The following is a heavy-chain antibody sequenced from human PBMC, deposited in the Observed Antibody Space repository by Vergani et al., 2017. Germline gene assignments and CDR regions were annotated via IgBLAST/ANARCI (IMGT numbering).Heavy chain of an antibody. CDR1: GGTFSSYA. J-gene: IGHJ4*02. CDR2: IIPFFGTA. CDR3: AGDYPMVRAVAGTLGY. D-gene: IGHD6-19*01. V-gene: IGHV1-69*01. Sequence: QVQLVQSGAEVKKPGSSVKVSCKASGGTFSSYAISWVRQAPGQGLEWMGGIIPFFGTAKNAQRFQGRVTITADESTSTAYMELSSLRSEDTAVYYCAGDYPMVRAVAGTLGYWGQGTLVTVSS.